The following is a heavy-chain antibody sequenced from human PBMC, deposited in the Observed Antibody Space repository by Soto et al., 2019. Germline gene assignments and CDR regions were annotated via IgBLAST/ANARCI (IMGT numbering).Heavy chain of an antibody. CDR3: ARGGHVVVVTAALDY. D-gene: IGHD2-21*02. CDR1: GDTFTDYY. CDR2: VNPSGGHT. Sequence: QVQLMQSGAEVKKPGASVKVSCKASGDTFTDYYIHWVRQAPGQGLEWMGTVNPSGGHTTYAQHFLGRVTMTRATSTSTLYMELTSLTSDDTAIYYWARGGHVVVVTAALDYWGQGTLVTVSS. V-gene: IGHV1-46*01. J-gene: IGHJ4*02.